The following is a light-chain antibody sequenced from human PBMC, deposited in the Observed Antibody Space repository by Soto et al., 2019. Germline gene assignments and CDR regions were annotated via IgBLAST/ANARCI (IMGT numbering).Light chain of an antibody. CDR3: EQSYSLPLT. Sequence: DIQMTQSPSSLSASVGDRVTIPCRASQSIAIYLNWYQQKPGKAPKLLIYAASRLQSGVPSRFSGSRSVTEFTLTINSLQPEDFATYYCEQSYSLPLTFGGGTKVEIK. CDR2: AAS. V-gene: IGKV1-39*01. CDR1: QSIAIY. J-gene: IGKJ4*01.